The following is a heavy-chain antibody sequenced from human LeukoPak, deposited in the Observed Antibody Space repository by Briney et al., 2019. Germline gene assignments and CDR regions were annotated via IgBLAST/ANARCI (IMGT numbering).Heavy chain of an antibody. D-gene: IGHD3-9*01. Sequence: GESLRISCKGSGYSFTSYWIGWVRQMPGKGLEWMGIIYPGDSDTRYSQSFQGQITISAAKSISTAYLQWSSLKASDTAMYYCVFNDILTGYRNDAFDIWGQGTMVTVSS. V-gene: IGHV5-51*01. CDR2: IYPGDSDT. CDR3: VFNDILTGYRNDAFDI. J-gene: IGHJ3*02. CDR1: GYSFTSYW.